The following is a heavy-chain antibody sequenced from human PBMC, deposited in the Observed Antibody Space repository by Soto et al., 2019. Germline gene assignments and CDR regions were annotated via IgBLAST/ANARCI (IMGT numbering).Heavy chain of an antibody. V-gene: IGHV1-69*02. J-gene: IGHJ4*02. Sequence: ASVKVSCKASGGTFSSYTISWVRQAPGQGLEWMGRIIPILGIANYAQKFQGSVTITADKSTSTAYMELSSLRSEDTAVYYCSTLRHCSGGSCYAPTDYWGQGTLVTVSS. CDR1: GGTFSSYT. CDR2: IIPILGIA. CDR3: STLRHCSGGSCYAPTDY. D-gene: IGHD2-15*01.